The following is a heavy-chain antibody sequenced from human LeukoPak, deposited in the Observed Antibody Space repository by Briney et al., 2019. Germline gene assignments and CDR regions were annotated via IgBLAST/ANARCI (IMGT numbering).Heavy chain of an antibody. J-gene: IGHJ4*02. CDR1: GFTFSSYA. Sequence: GGSLRLSCAASGFTFSSYAMHWVRQAPGKGLEWVAVVSSDGFNKYYADSVKGRFTISRDNSKSTLDLQMNSLRAEVTAVYYCARGFYYDSSGYYAYWGQGTLVTVSS. CDR3: ARGFYYDSSGYYAY. CDR2: VSSDGFNK. V-gene: IGHV3-30-3*01. D-gene: IGHD3-22*01.